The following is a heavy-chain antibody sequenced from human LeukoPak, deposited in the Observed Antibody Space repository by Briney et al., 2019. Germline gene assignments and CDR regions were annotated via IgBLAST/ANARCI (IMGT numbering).Heavy chain of an antibody. CDR1: GYSFNDKY. CDR3: ARAGGRSWFDP. J-gene: IGHJ5*02. CDR2: INPNSGGT. V-gene: IGHV1-2*02. Sequence: ASVKVSCKATGYSFNDKYLHWVRQDPGQGLEWMGSINPNSGGTNYAQKFQGRVTMTTDTSMSTAYMELSRLTSDDTAVYYCARAGGRSWFDPWGQGTLVTVSS.